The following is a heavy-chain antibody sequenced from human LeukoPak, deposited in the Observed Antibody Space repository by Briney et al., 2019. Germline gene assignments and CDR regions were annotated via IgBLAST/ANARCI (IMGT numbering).Heavy chain of an antibody. CDR1: GFTFSSYW. V-gene: IGHV3-74*01. CDR2: INTDGSSA. CDR3: ARDSDILTGYYVMGYYGMDV. D-gene: IGHD3-9*01. J-gene: IGHJ6*02. Sequence: GGSLRLSCAASGFTFSSYWMHWVRRAPGKGLVWVSRINTDGSSARYADSVKGRFTISRDNAKNTLYLQMNSLRAEDTAVYYCARDSDILTGYYVMGYYGMDVWGQGTTVTVSS.